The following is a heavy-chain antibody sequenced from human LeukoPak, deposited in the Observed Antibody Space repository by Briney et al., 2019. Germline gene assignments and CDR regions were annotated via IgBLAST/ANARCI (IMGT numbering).Heavy chain of an antibody. J-gene: IGHJ6*03. Sequence: ASVKVSCKASGYTFTSYYMHWVRQAPGQGLEWMGIINPSGGSTSYAQKFQGRVTITADKSTSTAYMELSSLRSEDTAVYYCASREGCSGGSCYNYYYYYYMDVWGKGTTVTVSS. CDR2: INPSGGST. V-gene: IGHV1-46*01. CDR3: ASREGCSGGSCYNYYYYYYMDV. D-gene: IGHD2-15*01. CDR1: GYTFTSYY.